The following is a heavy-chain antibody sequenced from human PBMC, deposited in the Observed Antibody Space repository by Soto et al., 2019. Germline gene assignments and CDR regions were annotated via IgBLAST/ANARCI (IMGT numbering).Heavy chain of an antibody. CDR3: ARDPQPDYYDSSGNEGAFDI. D-gene: IGHD3-22*01. V-gene: IGHV4-4*02. CDR1: GGSISSSNW. CDR2: IYHSGST. Sequence: PSETLSLTCAVSGGSISSSNWWSWVRQPPGKGLEWIGEIYHSGSTNYNPSLKSRVTISVDKSKNQFSLKLSPVTAADTAVYYCARDPQPDYYDSSGNEGAFDIWGQGTMVTVSS. J-gene: IGHJ3*02.